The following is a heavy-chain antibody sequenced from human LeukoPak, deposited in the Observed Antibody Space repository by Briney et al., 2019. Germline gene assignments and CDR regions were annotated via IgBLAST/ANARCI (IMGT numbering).Heavy chain of an antibody. J-gene: IGHJ4*02. CDR3: ARGAAGDGYNPFDY. CDR1: GFTFSSYW. CDR2: IKQDGSEK. D-gene: IGHD5-24*01. V-gene: IGHV3-7*03. Sequence: PGGSLRLSCAASGFTFSSYWMSWVRQAPGKGLEWVANIKQDGSEKYYVDSVKGRFTISRDNAKNSLYLQMNSLRAEDTAVYYCARGAAGDGYNPFDYWGQGTLVTVSS.